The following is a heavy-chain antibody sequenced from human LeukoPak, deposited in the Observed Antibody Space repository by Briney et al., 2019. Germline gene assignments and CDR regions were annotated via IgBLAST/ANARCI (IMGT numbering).Heavy chain of an antibody. J-gene: IGHJ4*02. CDR1: GGSLSSSSYY. CDR2: IYYSGST. D-gene: IGHD3-22*01. CDR3: ARRTGDYYDSSGYYYSKVFDY. V-gene: IGHV4-39*01. Sequence: PSETLSLTCTVSGGSLSSSSYYWGWIRQPPGTGLEWIGSIYYSGSTYYNPSLKSRVTISVDTSKNQFSLKLSSVTAADTAVYYCARRTGDYYDSSGYYYSKVFDYWGQGTLVTVSS.